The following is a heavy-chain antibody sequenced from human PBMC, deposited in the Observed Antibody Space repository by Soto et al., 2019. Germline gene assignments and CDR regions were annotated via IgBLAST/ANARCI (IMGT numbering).Heavy chain of an antibody. Sequence: PSETLSLTCAVYGGSFSGYYWSWIRQPPGKGLEWIGEINHSGSTNYNPSLKSRVTISVDTSKNQFSLKLSSVTAADTAVYYCARGRGYCSGGSCYPGPFWGQGTLVTVSS. V-gene: IGHV4-34*01. CDR2: INHSGST. CDR1: GGSFSGYY. J-gene: IGHJ4*02. D-gene: IGHD2-15*01. CDR3: ARGRGYCSGGSCYPGPF.